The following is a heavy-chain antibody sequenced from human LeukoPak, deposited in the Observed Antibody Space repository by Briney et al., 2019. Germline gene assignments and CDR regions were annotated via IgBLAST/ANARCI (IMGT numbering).Heavy chain of an antibody. V-gene: IGHV4-4*02. CDR2: IYHGGST. J-gene: IGHJ4*02. CDR3: ASGKRFFEWLFDY. Sequence: PSGTLCLTCAVSGCSISSSNWWCWLREPPGKGVEWFGVIYHGGSTNYNRSLKSRVTISVDKSKNQFSLKLSSVTAADTAVYYCASGKRFFEWLFDYWGQGTLVTVSS. CDR1: GCSISSSNW. D-gene: IGHD3-3*01.